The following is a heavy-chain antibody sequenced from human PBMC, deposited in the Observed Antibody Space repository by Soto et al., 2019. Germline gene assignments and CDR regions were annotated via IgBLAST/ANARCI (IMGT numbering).Heavy chain of an antibody. CDR2: INAGNGNT. J-gene: IGHJ3*02. D-gene: IGHD2-15*01. Sequence: ASVKVSCKASGYTFTSYATHWVRQAPGQRLEWMGWINAGNGNTKYSQKFQGRVTITRDTSASTAYMELSSLRSEDTAVYYCAGSDIVVVVADYGNAFYIWGQGTMLTVS. CDR1: GYTFTSYA. CDR3: AGSDIVVVVADYGNAFYI. V-gene: IGHV1-3*01.